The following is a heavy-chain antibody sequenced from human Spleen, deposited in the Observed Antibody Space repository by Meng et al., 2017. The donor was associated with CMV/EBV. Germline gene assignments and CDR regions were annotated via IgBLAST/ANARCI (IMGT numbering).Heavy chain of an antibody. J-gene: IGHJ6*02. CDR1: GFTFTSSA. V-gene: IGHV1-58*01. CDR2: IVVGSGNT. Sequence: SVKVSCKASGFTFTSSAVQWVRQARGQRLEWIGWIVVGSGNTNYAQKFQERVTITRDMSTSTAYMELSSLRSEDTAVYYCAILPDYSNYWDYYYGMDVWGQGTTVTVSS. CDR3: AILPDYSNYWDYYYGMDV. D-gene: IGHD4-11*01.